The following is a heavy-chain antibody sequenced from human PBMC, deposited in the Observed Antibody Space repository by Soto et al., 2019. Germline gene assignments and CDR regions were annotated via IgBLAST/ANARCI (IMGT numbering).Heavy chain of an antibody. Sequence: GGSLRLSCAASGFTFSSHWMHWVRQAPGKGLVWVSRINSDGSSTSYADSVKGRFTISRDNAKNTLYLQMNSLRAEDTAVYYCARDCSSSWGYGMDVWGQGTTVTVSS. CDR3: ARDCSSSWGYGMDV. V-gene: IGHV3-74*01. CDR1: GFTFSSHW. J-gene: IGHJ6*02. CDR2: INSDGSST. D-gene: IGHD6-13*01.